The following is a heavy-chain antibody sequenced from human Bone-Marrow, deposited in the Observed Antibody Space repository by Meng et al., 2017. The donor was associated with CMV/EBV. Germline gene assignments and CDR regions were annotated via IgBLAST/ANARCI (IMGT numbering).Heavy chain of an antibody. CDR3: ARDRLADY. D-gene: IGHD3-9*01. V-gene: IGHV3-9*01. CDR2: ISWNSGDM. Sequence: SLKISCAASGFTFDDYAMHWVRQAPGKGLEWVSGISWNSGDMGHADSVKGRFTISRDNAQNSLYLQMNSLRAEDTAVYYCARDRLADYWGQGTLVTVPQ. J-gene: IGHJ4*02. CDR1: GFTFDDYA.